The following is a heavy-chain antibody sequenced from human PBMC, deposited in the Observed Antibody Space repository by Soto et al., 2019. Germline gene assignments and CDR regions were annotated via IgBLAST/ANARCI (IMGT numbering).Heavy chain of an antibody. V-gene: IGHV2-70*01. J-gene: IGHJ5*02. CDR1: GFSLSTSGMC. CDR2: IDWDDDK. Sequence: SGPTLVNPTPTLTLTCPFSGFSLSTSGMCVSWIRQPPGKALEWLALIDWDDDKYYSTSLKTRLTISKDTSKNQVVLTMTNMDSVDTATYYCARIRGFGESNWFDPWGQGTLVTVSS. CDR3: ARIRGFGESNWFDP. D-gene: IGHD3-10*01.